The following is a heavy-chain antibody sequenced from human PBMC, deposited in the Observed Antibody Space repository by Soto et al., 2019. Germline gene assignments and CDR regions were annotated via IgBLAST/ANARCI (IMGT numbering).Heavy chain of an antibody. Sequence: PSETLSLTCTVSGGSISSGDYYWSWIRQPPGKGLEWIGYIYYSGSTYYNPSLKSRVTISVDTSKNQFSLKLSSVTAADTAVYYCARDRAIFGVVISYYYGMDVWGQGTTVTVSS. CDR1: GGSISSGDYY. V-gene: IGHV4-30-4*01. D-gene: IGHD3-3*01. CDR3: ARDRAIFGVVISYYYGMDV. CDR2: IYYSGST. J-gene: IGHJ6*02.